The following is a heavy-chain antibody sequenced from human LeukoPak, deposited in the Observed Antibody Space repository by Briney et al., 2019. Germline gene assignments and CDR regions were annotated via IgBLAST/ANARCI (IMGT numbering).Heavy chain of an antibody. D-gene: IGHD5-24*01. CDR2: INHSGST. J-gene: IGHJ4*02. Sequence: SETLSLTCAVYGGSFSGYYWSWIRQPPGKGLEWIGEINHSGSTNYNLSLKSRVTISVDTSKNQFSLKLSSVTAADTAVYYCASLGDGYNDWGQGTLVTVSS. V-gene: IGHV4-34*01. CDR1: GGSFSGYY. CDR3: ASLGDGYND.